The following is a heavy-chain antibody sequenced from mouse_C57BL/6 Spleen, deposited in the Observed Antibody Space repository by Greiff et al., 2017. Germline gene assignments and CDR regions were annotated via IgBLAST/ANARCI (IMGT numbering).Heavy chain of an antibody. J-gene: IGHJ2*01. Sequence: QVQLQQSDAELVKPGASVKISCKVSGYTFTDYTIHWMKQRPEQGLEWIGYIYPRDGSTKYNEKFKGKAKLTADKSSSTAYMQLNSLTSEDTAVYFCARVGDGYPFDYWGQGTTLTVSA. V-gene: IGHV1-78*01. CDR2: IYPRDGST. CDR1: GYTFTDYT. D-gene: IGHD2-3*01. CDR3: ARVGDGYPFDY.